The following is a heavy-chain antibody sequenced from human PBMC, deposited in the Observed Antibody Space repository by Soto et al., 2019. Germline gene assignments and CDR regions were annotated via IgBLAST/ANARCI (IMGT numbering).Heavy chain of an antibody. CDR2: IYYSGST. J-gene: IGHJ4*02. V-gene: IGHV4-31*03. CDR3: ARDSPPYYYDSSGYPVNYFDY. D-gene: IGHD3-22*01. Sequence: SETLSLTCTVSGGSISSGGYYWSWIRQHPGKGLEWIGYIYYSGSTYYNPSLKSRVTISVDTSKNQFSLKLSSVTAADTAVYYCARDSPPYYYDSSGYPVNYFDYWGQGTLVTVSS. CDR1: GGSISSGGYY.